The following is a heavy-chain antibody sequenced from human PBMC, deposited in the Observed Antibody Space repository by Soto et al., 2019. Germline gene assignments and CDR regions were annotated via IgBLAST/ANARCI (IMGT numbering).Heavy chain of an antibody. Sequence: EVQLLESEGGWVQPGGSLSLSCAASGFTFSNYAMSWVRQASGKGLEWVSGIGGGGAGTYYADSVKGRFTVSRDNPKSTLHLQMNSLRAEDTAIYYCATSPNAVTTQGNYYYYMDVWGKGTTVTVSS. D-gene: IGHD4-17*01. J-gene: IGHJ6*03. CDR3: ATSPNAVTTQGNYYYYMDV. V-gene: IGHV3-23*01. CDR1: GFTFSNYA. CDR2: IGGGGAGT.